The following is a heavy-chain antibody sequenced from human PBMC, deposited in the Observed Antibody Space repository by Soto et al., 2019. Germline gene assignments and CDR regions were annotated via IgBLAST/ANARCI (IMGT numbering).Heavy chain of an antibody. J-gene: IGHJ4*01. CDR3: ARGEQYSGRIFDY. CDR2: TYYRSKWYY. Sequence: QALSLPCAITGDSVSSNSAGCSLVRHSPSRGLEWLGRTYYRSKWYYEYAVSVRGRITINPDTSKNQYSLQLNSVTPEDTAVYFCARGEQYSGRIFDYWGQGTLVTVSS. V-gene: IGHV6-1*01. D-gene: IGHD1-26*01. CDR1: GDSVSSNSAG.